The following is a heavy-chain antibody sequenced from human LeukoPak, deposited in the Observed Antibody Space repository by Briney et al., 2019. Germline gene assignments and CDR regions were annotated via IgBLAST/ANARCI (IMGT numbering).Heavy chain of an antibody. J-gene: IGHJ4*02. D-gene: IGHD6-13*01. CDR1: GFTFSSYW. Sequence: GGSLRLSCAASGFTFSSYWMHWVRQAPGKGLVWVSRINSDGSSTSYADSVKGRFTISRDNSKNTVYLQMNSLRAEDTAVYHCARAPYSSSWYFDYWGQGTLVTVSS. CDR3: ARAPYSSSWYFDY. CDR2: INSDGSST. V-gene: IGHV3-74*01.